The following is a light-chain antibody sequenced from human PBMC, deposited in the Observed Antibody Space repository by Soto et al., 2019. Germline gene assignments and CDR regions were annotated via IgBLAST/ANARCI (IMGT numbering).Light chain of an antibody. CDR3: SSYTSSTTPVV. V-gene: IGLV2-14*03. CDR1: SSDVGGYNY. J-gene: IGLJ2*01. Sequence: QSALTQPASVSGSPGQSITISCTGTSSDVGGYNYVSWYQRHPGKAPKLMIYDVSNRPSGVSNRFSGSKSGNTASLTISGFQAEDEADYYCSSYTSSTTPVVLGGGTKVTVL. CDR2: DVS.